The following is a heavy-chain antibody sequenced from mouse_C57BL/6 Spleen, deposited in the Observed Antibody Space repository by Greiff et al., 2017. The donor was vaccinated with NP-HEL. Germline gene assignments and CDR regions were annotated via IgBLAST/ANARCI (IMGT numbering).Heavy chain of an antibody. J-gene: IGHJ2*01. CDR1: GYTFTDYY. V-gene: IGHV1-19*01. D-gene: IGHD2-1*01. Sequence: EVKLQESGPVLVKPGASVKMSCKASGYTFTDYYMNWVKQSHGKSLEWIGVINPYNGGTSYNQKFKGKATLTVDKSSSTAYMELNSLTSEDSAVYYCARGSIYYGNYETFDFDYWGQGTTLTVSS. CDR2: INPYNGGT. CDR3: ARGSIYYGNYETFDFDY.